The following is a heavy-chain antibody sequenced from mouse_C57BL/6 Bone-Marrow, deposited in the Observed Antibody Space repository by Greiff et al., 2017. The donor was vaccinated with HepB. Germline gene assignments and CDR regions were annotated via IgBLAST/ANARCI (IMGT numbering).Heavy chain of an antibody. CDR1: GYSFTGYY. V-gene: IGHV1-42*01. J-gene: IGHJ1*03. CDR3: ARRVYDYDDYWYFDV. D-gene: IGHD2-4*01. CDR2: INPSTGGT. Sequence: EVQLQQSGPELVKPGASVKISCKASGYSFTGYYMNWVKQSPEKSLEWIGEINPSTGGTTYNQKFKAKATLTVDKSSSTAYMQLKSLTSEDSAVYYCARRVYDYDDYWYFDVWGTGTTVTVSS.